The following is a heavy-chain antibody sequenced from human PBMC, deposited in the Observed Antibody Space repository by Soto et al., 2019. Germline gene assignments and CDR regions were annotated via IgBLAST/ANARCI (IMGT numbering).Heavy chain of an antibody. D-gene: IGHD2-15*01. Sequence: EVQLLESGGGLVQPGGSLRLSCAASGFTFSSYAMSWVRQAPGKGLEWVSAISGSGGSTYYADSVKGRFTISTDNSKNTLYLQMNILRAEDTAVYYCAKDAIVVVAATPMALQYAFDIWGQGTMVTVSS. V-gene: IGHV3-23*01. CDR1: GFTFSSYA. J-gene: IGHJ3*02. CDR3: AKDAIVVVAATPMALQYAFDI. CDR2: ISGSGGST.